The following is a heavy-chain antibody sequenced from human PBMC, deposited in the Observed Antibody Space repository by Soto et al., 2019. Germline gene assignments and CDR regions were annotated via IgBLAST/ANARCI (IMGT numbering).Heavy chain of an antibody. CDR3: ARSGASSSCGY. CDR1: GGSISSSSYY. J-gene: IGHJ4*02. D-gene: IGHD6-13*01. CDR2: IYYSGST. Sequence: QLQLQESGPGLVKPSETLSLTCTVSGGSISSSSYYWGWIRQPPGKGLEWIGSIYYSGSTYYNPSLNSRVTITVHTSKNQFSLKLSSVTAVDTSVYNCARSGASSSCGYWGQGTLVTVSS. V-gene: IGHV4-39*01.